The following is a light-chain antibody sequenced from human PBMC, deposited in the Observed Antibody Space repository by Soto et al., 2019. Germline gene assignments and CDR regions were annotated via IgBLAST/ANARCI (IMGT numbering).Light chain of an antibody. CDR1: SSNIGAGYD. CDR3: QSYDSSLSGFNWV. Sequence: QSVLTQPPSVSGAPGQRVTISCTGRSSNIGAGYDVHWYQQLPGTAPKLLIYGNSNRPSGVPDRFSGSKSGTSASLAITGLQAEYEADYYCQSYDSSLSGFNWVFGGGTKLTVL. J-gene: IGLJ3*02. V-gene: IGLV1-40*01. CDR2: GNS.